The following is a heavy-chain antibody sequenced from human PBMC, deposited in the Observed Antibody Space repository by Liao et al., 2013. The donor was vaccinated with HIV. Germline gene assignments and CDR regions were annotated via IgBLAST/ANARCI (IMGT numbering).Heavy chain of an antibody. CDR3: ARDLYYYDSSGYATDAFDI. J-gene: IGHJ3*02. V-gene: IGHV4-61*02. Sequence: QVQLQESGPGLVKPSQTLSLTCTVSGGSISSGSYYWSWIRQPAGKGLEWIGRIYTSGSTNYNPSLKSRVTMSVDTSKNQFSLKLSSVTAADTAVYYCARDLYYYDSSGYATDAFDIWGQGTMVTVSS. D-gene: IGHD3-22*01. CDR1: GGSISSGSYY. CDR2: IYTSGST.